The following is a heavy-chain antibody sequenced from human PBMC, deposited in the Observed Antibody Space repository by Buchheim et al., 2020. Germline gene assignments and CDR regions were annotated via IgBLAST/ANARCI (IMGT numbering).Heavy chain of an antibody. J-gene: IGHJ4*02. V-gene: IGHV4-30-2*01. CDR2: IYHSGST. CDR1: GGSISSGGYS. CDR3: AREGSYYDSSGYLDY. D-gene: IGHD3-22*01. Sequence: QLQLQESGSGLVKPSQTLSLTCAVSGGSISSGGYSWSWIRQPPGKGLAWIGYIYHSGSTYYNPSLKSRVTISVARSKNQFSLKLSSVTAAETAVYYCAREGSYYDSSGYLDYWGQGTL.